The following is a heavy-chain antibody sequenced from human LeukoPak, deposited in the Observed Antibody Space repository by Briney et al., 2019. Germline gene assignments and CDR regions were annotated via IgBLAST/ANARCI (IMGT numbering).Heavy chain of an antibody. CDR3: ARNVPHYYDKSGYLDT. D-gene: IGHD3-22*01. CDR2: IYYSGSA. J-gene: IGHJ4*02. V-gene: IGHV4-59*11. CDR1: GGSITSHY. Sequence: SETLSLTCTVSGGSITSHYWSWIREPPGQGKERSWYIYYSGSANYNPSLTSQVTISVDTSNNQFSLKLSSVTAADTAVYYCARNVPHYYDKSGYLDTWGQGTLVTVSS.